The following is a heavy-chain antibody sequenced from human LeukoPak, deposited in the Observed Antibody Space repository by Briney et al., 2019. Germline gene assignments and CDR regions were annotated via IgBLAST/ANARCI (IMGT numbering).Heavy chain of an antibody. J-gene: IGHJ4*02. CDR1: GYTFPDYF. Sequence: GASVKVSCKTSGYTFPDYFMHWVRQAPGQGLEWIGWIDPNSGGTHYAQKFQGRVTMTRDTSSSTADMELTMLTSDDTAVYYCAREAGSFDYWGQGTLVTVSS. CDR2: IDPNSGGT. CDR3: AREAGSFDY. V-gene: IGHV1-2*02. D-gene: IGHD6-13*01.